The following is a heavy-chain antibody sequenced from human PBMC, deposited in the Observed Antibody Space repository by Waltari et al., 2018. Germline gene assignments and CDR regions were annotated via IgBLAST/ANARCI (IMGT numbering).Heavy chain of an antibody. Sequence: QVQLQQWGGGVVKPSETLSLTCSVSGGSFSSYFWMWIRQPPGKGLEWIAEVSHSGGTTYHPSLKSRMTVSMDTSKNHVSLTLTSVIAADTALYFCAGGRRWLQLHYWGQGTLVTVSS. CDR1: GGSFSSYF. V-gene: IGHV4-34*02. J-gene: IGHJ4*02. CDR3: AGGRRWLQLHY. CDR2: VSHSGGT. D-gene: IGHD5-12*01.